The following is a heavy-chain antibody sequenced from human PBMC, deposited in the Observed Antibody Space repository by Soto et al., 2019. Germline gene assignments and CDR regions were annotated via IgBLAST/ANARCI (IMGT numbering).Heavy chain of an antibody. J-gene: IGHJ4*01. V-gene: IGHV3-64D*06. CDR1: GFTLSDYA. CDR2: IRSDGDRI. CDR3: VKDHPALEY. Sequence: PGGSLRLSCSASGFTLSDYAMHWVRQVPGKGLEYVSVIRSDGDRIYYADSVKGRFTISRDNSKNTLFLQMNSLRPEDTAMYYCVKDHPALEYWGHGTLVTVAS.